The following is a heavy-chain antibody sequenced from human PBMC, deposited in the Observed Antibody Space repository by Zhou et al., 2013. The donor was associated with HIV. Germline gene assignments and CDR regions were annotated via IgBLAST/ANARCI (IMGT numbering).Heavy chain of an antibody. CDR1: GGTFSTFG. Sequence: QVQLLQSGAAVRKPGSSVKVSCTASGGTFSTFGINWVRQAPGQGLEWMGRIIPILDKTNYGQNFHGRLTITADRSTATVYMELTSLTSGDSATYYCARILGRSPLYSYYMDVWGTGSTVTVSS. CDR3: ARILGRSPLYSYYMDV. J-gene: IGHJ6*03. D-gene: IGHD7-27*01. V-gene: IGHV1-69*04. CDR2: IIPILDKT.